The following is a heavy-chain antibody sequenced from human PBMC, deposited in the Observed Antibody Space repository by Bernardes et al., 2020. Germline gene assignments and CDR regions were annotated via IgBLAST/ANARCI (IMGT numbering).Heavy chain of an antibody. V-gene: IGHV3-30*04. J-gene: IGHJ4*02. CDR1: GFTFSSYA. Sequence: GGSLRLSCAASGFTFSSYAMHWVRQAPGKGLEWVAVISSDGSNKYYADSVKGRFTISRDNSKNTLYLQMNSLRPEDTAVYYCARAGSYYGSGFDYWGQGTLVTVSS. CDR3: ARAGSYYGSGFDY. CDR2: ISSDGSNK. D-gene: IGHD3-10*01.